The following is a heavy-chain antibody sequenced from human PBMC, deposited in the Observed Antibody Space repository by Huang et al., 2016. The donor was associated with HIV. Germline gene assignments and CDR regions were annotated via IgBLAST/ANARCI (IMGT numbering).Heavy chain of an antibody. CDR3: ARGAPDLDSHLDH. Sequence: QVQLVQSGAEVKKPGSSVKVSCKVSGGTFNNAISWVRQATGPGLEWMGGVSPIFGTPNYARRCQGRVTITAYESTSMGYMELSSLRSEDTAVYYCARGAPDLDSHLDHWGQGTLVTVSS. CDR2: VSPIFGTP. V-gene: IGHV1-69*13. J-gene: IGHJ4*02. CDR1: GGTFNNA. D-gene: IGHD3-3*01.